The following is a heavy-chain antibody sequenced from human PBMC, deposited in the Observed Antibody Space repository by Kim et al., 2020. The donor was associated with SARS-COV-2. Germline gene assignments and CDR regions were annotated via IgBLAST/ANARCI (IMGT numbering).Heavy chain of an antibody. D-gene: IGHD2-8*01. CDR1: GFIFSDYD. CDR3: ARASLRYATDYDSGGMDV. CDR2: IWIDGSDT. Sequence: GGSLRLSCAASGFIFSDYDIHWVRQAPGKGLEWVAVIWIDGSDTYYAGSVKGRFTISRDNSENTLYLQMNSLRAEDTAVYYCARASLRYATDYDSGGMDVWGQGTTVTVSS. V-gene: IGHV3-33*01. J-gene: IGHJ6*02.